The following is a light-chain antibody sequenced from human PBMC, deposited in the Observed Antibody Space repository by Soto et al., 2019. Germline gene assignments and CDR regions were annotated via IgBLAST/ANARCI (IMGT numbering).Light chain of an antibody. V-gene: IGLV2-14*01. Sequence: QSALTQPASVSRSPGQSITISCTGTSSDVGANIFVSWYQQHPGKVPKLMIYTVSSRPSGVSQRFSGSKSGNTASLTISGLQAEDEADYYCSSFTTDSTYVFGTGTKLTVL. CDR3: SSFTTDSTYV. CDR2: TVS. J-gene: IGLJ1*01. CDR1: SSDVGANIF.